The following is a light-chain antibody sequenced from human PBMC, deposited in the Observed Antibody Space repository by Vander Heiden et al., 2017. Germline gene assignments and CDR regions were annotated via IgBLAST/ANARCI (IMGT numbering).Light chain of an antibody. J-gene: IGKJ1*01. CDR3: QQSYFTPWT. CDR1: QSISTY. CDR2: AAS. Sequence: IQLTQPPSSLSASVGDRVTITCRASQSISTYLNWYQQKTGGAPKLLIYAASTLQSGVPSRFSGSGSGAEFTLTISSLHPEDFATYYCQQSYFTPWTFGQGTRVDIK. V-gene: IGKV1-39*01.